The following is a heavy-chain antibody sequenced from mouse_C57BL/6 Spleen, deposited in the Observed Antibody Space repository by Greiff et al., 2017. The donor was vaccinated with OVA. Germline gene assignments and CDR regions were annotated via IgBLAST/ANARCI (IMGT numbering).Heavy chain of an antibody. V-gene: IGHV2-9-1*01. CDR2: IWTGGGT. Sequence: VQLQQSGPGLVAPSQSLSITCTVSGFSLTSYAISWVRQPPGKGLEWLGVIWTGGGTNYNSALKSRLSISKDNSKSQVFLKMNSLQTDDTARYYGARNLWYDGGDYAMDYWGQGTSVTVSS. CDR1: GFSLTSYA. J-gene: IGHJ4*01. D-gene: IGHD2-14*01. CDR3: ARNLWYDGGDYAMDY.